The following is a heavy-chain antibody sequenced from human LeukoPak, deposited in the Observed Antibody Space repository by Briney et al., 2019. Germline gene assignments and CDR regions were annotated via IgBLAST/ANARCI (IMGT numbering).Heavy chain of an antibody. CDR2: ISGSGGST. J-gene: IGHJ4*02. CDR1: GFTFSSYV. CDR3: AKRRYRAAGRIAIDY. D-gene: IGHD6-13*01. V-gene: IGHV3-23*01. Sequence: GGSLRLSCAASGFTFSSYVMSWVRQAPGKGLEWVSAISGSGGSTYYADSVKGRFTISRDNSKNTLYLQMNSLRAEDTAVYYCAKRRYRAAGRIAIDYWGQGTLVTVSS.